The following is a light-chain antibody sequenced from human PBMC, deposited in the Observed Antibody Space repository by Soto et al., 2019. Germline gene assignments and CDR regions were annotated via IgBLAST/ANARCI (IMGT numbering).Light chain of an antibody. V-gene: IGLV3-1*01. CDR3: QAWDTSTALLYV. Sequence: SYELTQPPSVSVSPGQTASITCSGDKLGHKYVSWYQQKPGQSPVLVIYQDSKRPSGIPERFSGSNSGNTATLTISGTQAMDEADYYCQAWDTSTALLYVFGTGTKVTVL. CDR2: QDS. J-gene: IGLJ1*01. CDR1: KLGHKY.